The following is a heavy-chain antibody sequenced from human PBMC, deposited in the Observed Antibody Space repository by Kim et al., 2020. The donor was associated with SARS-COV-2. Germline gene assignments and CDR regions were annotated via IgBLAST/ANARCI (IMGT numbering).Heavy chain of an antibody. CDR2: IYYSGST. V-gene: IGHV4-59*13. Sequence: SETLSLTCTVSGGSISSYYWSWIRQPPGKGLELIGYIYYSGSTNYNPSLKSRVTISVDTSKNQFSLKLSSVTAADTAVYYCASFPPLRLGEFTFDYWGQGTLVTVSS. CDR3: ASFPPLRLGEFTFDY. D-gene: IGHD3-16*01. CDR1: GGSISSYY. J-gene: IGHJ4*02.